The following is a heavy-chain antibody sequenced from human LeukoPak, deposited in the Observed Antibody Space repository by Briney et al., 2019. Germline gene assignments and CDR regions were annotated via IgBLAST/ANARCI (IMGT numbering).Heavy chain of an antibody. Sequence: SETLSLTCAVYGGSFSGYYWSWIRQPPGKGLEWIGEINHSGSTNYDPSLKSRVTISVDTSKNQFSLKLSSVTAADTAVYYCARGRLWFGEVVHWGQGTLVTVSS. J-gene: IGHJ5*02. V-gene: IGHV4-34*01. D-gene: IGHD3-10*01. CDR1: GGSFSGYY. CDR3: ARGRLWFGEVVH. CDR2: INHSGST.